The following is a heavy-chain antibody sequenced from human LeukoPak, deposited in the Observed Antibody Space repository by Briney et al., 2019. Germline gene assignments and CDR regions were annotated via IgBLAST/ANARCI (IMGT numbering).Heavy chain of an antibody. V-gene: IGHV3-23*01. Sequence: GGSLRLSCAASGFPFSRNAMSWVRQAPGRGLEWVSGVGGDEKAHYADFVRGRFTISRDNSKNTVFLQMNSLTVEDTAVYYCAKNLSWWVTADYWGQGVLGTVSS. CDR1: GFPFSRNA. CDR2: VGGDEKA. J-gene: IGHJ4*02. CDR3: AKNLSWWVTADY. D-gene: IGHD2-21*02.